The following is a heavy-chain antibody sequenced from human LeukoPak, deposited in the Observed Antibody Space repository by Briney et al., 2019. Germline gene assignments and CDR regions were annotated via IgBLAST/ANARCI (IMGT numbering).Heavy chain of an antibody. Sequence: ASVKVSCKASGYTFTSYYMHWVRQAPGQGLEWMGIINPSGGSTSYAQKFQGRVTMTRDTSTSTVYMELSSLRSEDTAVYYCARVVAPPNYYYYGMDVWGQGTTVTVSS. D-gene: IGHD5-12*01. J-gene: IGHJ6*02. CDR1: GYTFTSYY. V-gene: IGHV1-46*01. CDR3: ARVVAPPNYYYYGMDV. CDR2: INPSGGST.